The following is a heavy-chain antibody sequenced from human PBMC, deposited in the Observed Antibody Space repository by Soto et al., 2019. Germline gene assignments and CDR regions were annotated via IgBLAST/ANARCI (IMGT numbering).Heavy chain of an antibody. J-gene: IGHJ3*02. D-gene: IGHD3-9*01. V-gene: IGHV4-59*01. CDR3: ARGFRGSYYDILTGHPSDAFDI. Sequence: SLTCTVSGGSISSYYWSWIRQPPGKGLEWIGYIYYSGSTNYNPSLKSRVTISVDTSKNQFSLKLSSVTAADTAVYYCARGFRGSYYDILTGHPSDAFDIWGQGTMVTVSS. CDR1: GGSISSYY. CDR2: IYYSGST.